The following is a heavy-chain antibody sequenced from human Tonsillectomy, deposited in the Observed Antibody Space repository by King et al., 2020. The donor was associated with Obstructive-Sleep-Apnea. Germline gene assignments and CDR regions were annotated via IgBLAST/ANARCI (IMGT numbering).Heavy chain of an antibody. J-gene: IGHJ5*02. Sequence: VQLQESGPGLVTPSETLSLTCTVSGGSVSTYYWSWIRQPPGKRLEWIGFIYYNGTINYNPSLKSRLVMSVDTSKNEFSLRLGSVTAADTAVYYCARGLRGAAKTVTTLIDRWGQGTLVTVSS. CDR3: ARGLRGAAKTVTTLIDR. CDR1: GGSVSTYY. V-gene: IGHV4-59*02. D-gene: IGHD4-17*01. CDR2: IYYNGTI.